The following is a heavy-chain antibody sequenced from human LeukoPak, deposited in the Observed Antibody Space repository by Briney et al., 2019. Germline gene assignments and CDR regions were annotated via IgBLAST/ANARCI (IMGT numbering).Heavy chain of an antibody. CDR1: GYNFTSYW. D-gene: IGHD2-15*01. CDR3: ARLSYCSGGSCYYAFDI. J-gene: IGHJ3*02. Sequence: GASLQISCKGSGYNFTSYWIGWVRQLPGKGLEGMGIIYPGDSDTRYSPSFQGQVTISADKSLSTAYLQWSSLKASDTAMYYCARLSYCSGGSCYYAFDIWGQGTMVTVSS. V-gene: IGHV5-51*01. CDR2: IYPGDSDT.